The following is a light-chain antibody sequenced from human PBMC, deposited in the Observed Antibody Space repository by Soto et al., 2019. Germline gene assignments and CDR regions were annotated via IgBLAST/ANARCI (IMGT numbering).Light chain of an antibody. CDR2: GAS. V-gene: IGKV3-20*01. Sequence: ELVLTQSPGTLSLSPWERATLSCRASQSVSSSYLAWYQQKPGQAPRLIIYGASSRATGIPDRFSGSGSGTDFTLTISRLEPEDFAVYYCQQYGSSRTVTFGGGTKVDIK. J-gene: IGKJ4*02. CDR3: QQYGSSRTVT. CDR1: QSVSSSY.